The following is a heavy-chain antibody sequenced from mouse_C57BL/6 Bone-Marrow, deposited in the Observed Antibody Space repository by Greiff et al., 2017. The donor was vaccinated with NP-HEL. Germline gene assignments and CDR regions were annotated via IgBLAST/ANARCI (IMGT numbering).Heavy chain of an antibody. CDR3: ARGLRRPFYAMDY. J-gene: IGHJ4*01. CDR1: GYTFTDYY. Sequence: QVQLQQSGAELVRPGASVKLSCKASGYTFTDYYINWVKQRPGQGLEWIARIYPGSGNTYYNEKFKGKATLTAEKSSSTAYMQLSSLTSEDSAVYFCARGLRRPFYAMDYWGQGTSVTVSS. V-gene: IGHV1-76*01. CDR2: IYPGSGNT. D-gene: IGHD2-4*01.